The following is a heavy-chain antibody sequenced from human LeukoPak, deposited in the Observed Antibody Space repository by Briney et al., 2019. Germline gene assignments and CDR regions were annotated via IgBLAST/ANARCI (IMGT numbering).Heavy chain of an antibody. CDR1: GFTFSTYT. Sequence: PGGSLRLSCAASGFTFSTYTFNWVRQAPGKGLEWVSYISGSGTTFYYADSVKGRFTISRDNAKNSLYLQMNSLRAEDTAVYYCARDPGSSSWYTWFDPWGQGTLVTVSS. D-gene: IGHD6-13*01. CDR2: ISGSGTTF. V-gene: IGHV3-48*04. J-gene: IGHJ5*02. CDR3: ARDPGSSSWYTWFDP.